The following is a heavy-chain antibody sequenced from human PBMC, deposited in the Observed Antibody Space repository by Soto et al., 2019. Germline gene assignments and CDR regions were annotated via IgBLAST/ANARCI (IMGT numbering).Heavy chain of an antibody. Sequence: GGSLRLSCAASGFTFSSYGMHWVRQAPGKGLEWVAVISYDGSNKYYADSVKGRFTISRDNSKNTLYLQMNSLRAEDTAVYYCAKENDPYDFWICPRAPRSYYYYGMDVWGQGTTVTVSS. CDR2: ISYDGSNK. CDR3: AKENDPYDFWICPRAPRSYYYYGMDV. D-gene: IGHD3-3*01. J-gene: IGHJ6*02. V-gene: IGHV3-30*18. CDR1: GFTFSSYG.